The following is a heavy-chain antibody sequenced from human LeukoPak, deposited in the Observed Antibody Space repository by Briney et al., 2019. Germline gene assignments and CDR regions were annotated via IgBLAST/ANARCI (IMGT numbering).Heavy chain of an antibody. J-gene: IGHJ3*02. Sequence: PSETLSLTCTVSGYSISTGYYWDWIRQPPGKGLEWIGYIYDSGSTNYNPSLKSRVTISVDTSKNQFSLKLSSVTAADTAVFYCASLTTADAFDIWGQGTMVTVSS. CDR3: ASLTTADAFDI. CDR1: GYSISTGYY. CDR2: IYDSGST. V-gene: IGHV4-61*01. D-gene: IGHD3-22*01.